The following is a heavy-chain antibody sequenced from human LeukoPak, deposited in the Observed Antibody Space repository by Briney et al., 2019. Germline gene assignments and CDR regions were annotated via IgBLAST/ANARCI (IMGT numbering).Heavy chain of an antibody. J-gene: IGHJ6*02. D-gene: IGHD4-17*01. Sequence: ASVKVSCKASGYTFTNYYLHWVRQAPGHGLEWMAIINLSDVGPYYEQKLQGRVTVTRDTSTSTVYMELSSLRSEDTAVYYCARDTRTMTAVTRGQHYYYGLDVWAKGPRSPSP. CDR3: ARDTRTMTAVTRGQHYYYGLDV. CDR1: GYTFTNYY. V-gene: IGHV1-46*01. CDR2: INLSDVGP.